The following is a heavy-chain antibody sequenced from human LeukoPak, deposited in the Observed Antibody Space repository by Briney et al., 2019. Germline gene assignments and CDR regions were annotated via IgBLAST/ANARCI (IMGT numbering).Heavy chain of an antibody. CDR2: INHSGST. CDR1: GGSFSGYY. D-gene: IGHD3-3*01. Sequence: PSETLSLTCAVYGGSFSGYYWSWIRQPPGKGLEWIGEINHSGSTNYNPSLKSRVTISVDTSKTQFSLKLSSVTAADTAVYYCARGRGLYYDFWSGYVFWGQGTLVTVSS. V-gene: IGHV4-34*01. CDR3: ARGRGLYYDFWSGYVF. J-gene: IGHJ4*02.